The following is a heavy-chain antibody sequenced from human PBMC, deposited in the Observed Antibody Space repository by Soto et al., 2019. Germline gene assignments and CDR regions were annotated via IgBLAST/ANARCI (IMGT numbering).Heavy chain of an antibody. J-gene: IGHJ4*02. D-gene: IGHD6-19*01. CDR1: GGTFSSYA. CDR3: ARADSGWYWHLDY. CDR2: IIPIFGTA. V-gene: IGHV1-69*13. Sequence: SVKVSCKASGGTFSSYAISWVRQAPGQGLEWMGGIIPIFGTANYAQKFQGRVTITADESTSTAYMELSSLRSEDTAVYYCARADSGWYWHLDYWGQGTLVTVSS.